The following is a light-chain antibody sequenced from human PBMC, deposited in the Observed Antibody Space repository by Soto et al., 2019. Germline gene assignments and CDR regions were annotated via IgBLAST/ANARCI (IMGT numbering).Light chain of an antibody. CDR3: NAYACSKTYV. CDR2: EVV. J-gene: IGLJ1*01. CDR1: KNDIGVYDF. V-gene: IGLV2-8*01. Sequence: QSALTQPPSASGSPGQSVTISCTGTKNDIGVYDFVSWYQHHPGKAPRLIIYEVVQRPSGVPDRFSGSKSGNTASLTVSGLQAADEADYFCNAYACSKTYVFGSGTKVTVL.